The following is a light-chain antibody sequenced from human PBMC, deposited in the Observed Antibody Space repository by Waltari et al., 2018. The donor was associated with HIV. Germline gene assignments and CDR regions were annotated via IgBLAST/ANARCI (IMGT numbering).Light chain of an antibody. CDR1: SSAVVGYNY. J-gene: IGLJ2*01. Sequence: QSALTQPRSVSGSPGQSVSISCTGTSSAVVGYNYVSWYQQHPDKAPKLMIYDVSQRPSGVPDRFSGSKSGNTASLTISGLQAEDEADYYCCSYAGIYTYVKFGGGTKLTVL. CDR2: DVS. CDR3: CSYAGIYTYVK. V-gene: IGLV2-11*01.